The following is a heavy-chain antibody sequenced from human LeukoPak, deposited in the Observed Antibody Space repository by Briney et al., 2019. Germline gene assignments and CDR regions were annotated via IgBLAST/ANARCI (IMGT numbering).Heavy chain of an antibody. CDR3: AKDRGFSFASGSSELDY. V-gene: IGHV3-23*01. CDR1: GFTFSAYA. J-gene: IGHJ4*02. Sequence: GGSLRLSCEASGFTFSAYAMTWVRQAPGKGLEWVSSIGSDNKPHYSDSVKGRITISRDNSRNTLYLQMNSLRAEDTAVYYCAKDRGFSFASGSSELDYWGQGTLVTVSS. CDR2: IGSDNKP. D-gene: IGHD3-10*01.